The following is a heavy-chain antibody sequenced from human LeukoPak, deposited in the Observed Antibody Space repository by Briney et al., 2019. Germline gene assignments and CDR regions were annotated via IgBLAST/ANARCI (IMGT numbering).Heavy chain of an antibody. J-gene: IGHJ4*02. CDR3: TILGSSNWWDHDDPGRHDY. Sequence: GGSLRLSCAASGFTFSNAWMSWVRQAPGKGLEWVGRIKSKTDGGTTDYAAPVKGRFTISRDDSKNTLYLQMNSLKTEDTDVYYCTILGSSNWWDHDDPGRHDYWGQGTLVTVSS. CDR1: GFTFSNAW. CDR2: IKSKTDGGTT. D-gene: IGHD6-13*01. V-gene: IGHV3-15*01.